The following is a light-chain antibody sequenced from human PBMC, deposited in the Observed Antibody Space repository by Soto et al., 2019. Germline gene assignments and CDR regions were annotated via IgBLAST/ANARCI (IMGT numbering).Light chain of an antibody. J-gene: IGLJ1*01. CDR1: SSDIGSHDY. Sequence: QSALTQPASVSGSPGQSITISCTGTSSDIGSHDYVSWYQHHPGKAPKLIIYEVTNRPSGVSDRFSGSKSGNTASLTISRLQAEDEADYYCCSYVGSYSDVFGIGTKVTVL. CDR2: EVT. V-gene: IGLV2-14*01. CDR3: CSYVGSYSDV.